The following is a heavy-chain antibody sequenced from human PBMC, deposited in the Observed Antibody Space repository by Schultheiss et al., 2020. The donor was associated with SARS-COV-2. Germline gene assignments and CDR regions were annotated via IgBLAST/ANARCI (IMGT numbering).Heavy chain of an antibody. CDR2: IWYDGSDK. CDR3: ARGGAYWNWPGGMDV. Sequence: GGSLRLSCAASGFTFSSYGMHWVRQAPGKGLEWVAVIWYDGSDKYYADSVKGRFTISRDNSKNTLYLQMNSLRPEDTAVYYCARGGAYWNWPGGMDVWGQGATVTVSS. V-gene: IGHV3-33*01. J-gene: IGHJ6*02. D-gene: IGHD1-7*01. CDR1: GFTFSSYG.